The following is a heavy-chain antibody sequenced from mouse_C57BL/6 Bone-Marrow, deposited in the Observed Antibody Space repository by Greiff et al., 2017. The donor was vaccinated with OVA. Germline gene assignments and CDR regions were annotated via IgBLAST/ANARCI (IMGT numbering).Heavy chain of an antibody. CDR2: INPSTGGT. D-gene: IGHD1-1*01. J-gene: IGHJ2*01. CDR1: GYSFTGYY. Sequence: VQLQQSGPELVKPGASVKISCKASGYSFTGYYMNWVKQSPEKSLEWIGEINPSTGGTTYNQKFKDKATLTVDNSSSTACLQLNILTSEDSAVYYCARRSLLYFDYWGQGTTLTVSS. V-gene: IGHV1-42*01. CDR3: ARRSLLYFDY.